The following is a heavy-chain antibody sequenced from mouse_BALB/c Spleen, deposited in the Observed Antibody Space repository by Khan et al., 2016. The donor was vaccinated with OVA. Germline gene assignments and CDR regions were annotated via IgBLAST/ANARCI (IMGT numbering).Heavy chain of an antibody. CDR2: INPSTGYT. CDR1: GYTFINYW. D-gene: IGHD1-1*01. V-gene: IGHV1-7*01. J-gene: IGHJ2*01. Sequence: VQLLESGAELAKPGASVKMSCKASGYTFINYWILWVKQRPGQGLEWIGYINPSTGYTEYNQNFKDKATLTADKSSSTAYMQLSSLTSEDSAVYYCARRGRRWDFDYWGQGTTLTVSS. CDR3: ARRGRRWDFDY.